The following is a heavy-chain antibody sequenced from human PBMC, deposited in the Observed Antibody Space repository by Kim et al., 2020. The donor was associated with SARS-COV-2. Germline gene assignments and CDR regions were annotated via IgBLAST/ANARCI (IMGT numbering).Heavy chain of an antibody. J-gene: IGHJ4*02. D-gene: IGHD5-12*01. Sequence: ASVKVSCRASGYAFNSYGINWVRQAPGQGLEWMAWISGHNGDTNYAQNLQGRVTVTTDTSATTGYMELRGLRSDDTAVYYCARAPPRAPASGYDYWGQGT. V-gene: IGHV1-18*01. CDR1: GYAFNSYG. CDR3: ARAPPRAPASGYDY. CDR2: ISGHNGDT.